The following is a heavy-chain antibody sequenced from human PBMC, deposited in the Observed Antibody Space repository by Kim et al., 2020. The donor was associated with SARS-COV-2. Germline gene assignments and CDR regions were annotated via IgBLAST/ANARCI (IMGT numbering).Heavy chain of an antibody. Sequence: SETLSLTCAVSGGSISSSNWWSWVRQPPGKGLEWIGEIYHSGSTNYNPSLKSRVTISVDKSKNQFSLKLSSVTAADTAVYYCARSPIIVVARYWYFDLWGRGALVTVSS. J-gene: IGHJ2*01. CDR2: IYHSGST. D-gene: IGHD3-22*01. CDR3: ARSPIIVVARYWYFDL. V-gene: IGHV4-4*02. CDR1: GGSISSSNW.